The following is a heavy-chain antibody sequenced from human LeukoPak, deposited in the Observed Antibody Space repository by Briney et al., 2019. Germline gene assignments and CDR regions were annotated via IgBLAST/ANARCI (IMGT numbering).Heavy chain of an antibody. Sequence: GGSLRLSCAASEFSVCSNSMSWVRQAPGKGLEWVSFIYSDNTHYSDSVKGRFTISRDNSKNTLYLQMNSLRAEDTAVYYCARRAGAYSHPYDYWGQGTLVTVSS. CDR2: IYSDNT. J-gene: IGHJ4*02. CDR1: EFSVCSNS. V-gene: IGHV3-53*01. CDR3: ARRAGAYSHPYDY. D-gene: IGHD4/OR15-4a*01.